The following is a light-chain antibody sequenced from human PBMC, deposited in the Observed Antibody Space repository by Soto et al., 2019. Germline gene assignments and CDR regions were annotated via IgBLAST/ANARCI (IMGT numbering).Light chain of an antibody. V-gene: IGKV3-15*01. CDR3: QQYDSLPWT. CDR2: GAF. Sequence: EIVLTQTPGTLSLSTAKRATRSCLDSQSISNYLTWYQQKAGKAPRLLIYGAFTRATGFPARFSGSGSGTDFTLTISSLQSEDFAAYYCQQYDSLPWTCGQGTKVDI. CDR1: QSISNY. J-gene: IGKJ1*01.